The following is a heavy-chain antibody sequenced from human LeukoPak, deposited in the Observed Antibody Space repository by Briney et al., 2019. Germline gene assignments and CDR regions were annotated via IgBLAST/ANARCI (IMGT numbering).Heavy chain of an antibody. Sequence: SVKVPCKASGGTFSSYAISWVRQAPGQGLEWMGRIIPILDISNYAQKFQGRVTITADKSTSTAYMELSSLRSEDTAVYYCARAPSDYYDSSGYYVNWFDPWGQGTLVTVSS. D-gene: IGHD3-22*01. CDR2: IIPILDIS. CDR1: GGTFSSYA. J-gene: IGHJ5*02. CDR3: ARAPSDYYDSSGYYVNWFDP. V-gene: IGHV1-69*04.